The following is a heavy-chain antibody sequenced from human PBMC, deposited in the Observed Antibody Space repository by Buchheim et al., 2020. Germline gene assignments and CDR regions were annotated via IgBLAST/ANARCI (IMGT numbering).Heavy chain of an antibody. CDR3: VREGRGYSGYDYDY. CDR1: SCSISSSDYY. Sequence: QVQLQESGPGLVKPSQTLSLTCNVTSCSISSSDYYWIWIRQPPGKALEYIGNIHYTESAYYNPSLKSRVTISKDTSRNQFSLNLNSVTAADTAVYYCVREGRGYSGYDYDYWGPGIL. V-gene: IGHV4-30-4*01. D-gene: IGHD5-12*01. CDR2: IHYTESA. J-gene: IGHJ4*02.